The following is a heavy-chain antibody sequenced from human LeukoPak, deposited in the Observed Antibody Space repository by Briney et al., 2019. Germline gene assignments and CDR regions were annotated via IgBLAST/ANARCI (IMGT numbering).Heavy chain of an antibody. V-gene: IGHV4-34*01. D-gene: IGHD3-10*01. CDR3: ARRGPSILWFGELSYYFDY. CDR1: GFTLSSYW. J-gene: IGHJ4*02. Sequence: GSLRLSCAASGFTLSSYWMSWVRQPPGKGLEWIGEINHSGSTNYNPSLKSRVTISVDTSKNQFSLRLSSVTAADTAVYYCARRGPSILWFGELSYYFDYWGQGTLVTVSS. CDR2: INHSGST.